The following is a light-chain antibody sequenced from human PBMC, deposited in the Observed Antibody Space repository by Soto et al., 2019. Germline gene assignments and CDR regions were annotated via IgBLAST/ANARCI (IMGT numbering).Light chain of an antibody. V-gene: IGKV2-24*01. CDR3: MQGTLFPLT. CDR2: KVS. CDR1: QSLVHRDGNTY. J-gene: IGKJ4*01. Sequence: EIVMTQTPLSSPVTLGQPASLSCRSSQSLVHRDGNTYLSWLHQRPGQPPRLLISKVSNRLSGVPDRFSGSGAGTDFTLEISRVEAEDVGVYYCMQGTLFPLTFGGGTTVEIK.